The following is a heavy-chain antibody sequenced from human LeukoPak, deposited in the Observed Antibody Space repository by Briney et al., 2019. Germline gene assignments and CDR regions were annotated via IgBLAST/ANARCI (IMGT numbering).Heavy chain of an antibody. J-gene: IGHJ4*02. CDR1: GGSFSGYY. CDR2: INHSRGT. Sequence: SETLSLTCAVYGGSFSGYYWSWIRQPPGKRLEWIGNINHSRGTNYNPALKSRVTISVDTSKNQFSLKLSSVTAADTAVYYCARGPHTGVNYYDSSGYYYWGQGTLVTASS. V-gene: IGHV4-34*01. CDR3: ARGPHTGVNYYDSSGYYY. D-gene: IGHD3-22*01.